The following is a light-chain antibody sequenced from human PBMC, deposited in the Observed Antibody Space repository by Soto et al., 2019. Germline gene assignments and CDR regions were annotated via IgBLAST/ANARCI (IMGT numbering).Light chain of an antibody. CDR1: QSVSSY. V-gene: IGKV3-11*01. J-gene: IGKJ1*01. CDR3: QQRSNWPRT. CDR2: DAS. Sequence: EIVLPQSPATLSLSPGERATLSCRASQSVSSYLAWYQQKPGQAPRLLIYDASNRATGIPARFSGSGSGTDFTLTISSLEPEDFAVYYCQQRSNWPRTFGQGTKVEIK.